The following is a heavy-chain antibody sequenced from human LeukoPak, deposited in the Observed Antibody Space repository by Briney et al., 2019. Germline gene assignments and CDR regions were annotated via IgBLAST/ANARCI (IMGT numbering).Heavy chain of an antibody. CDR3: ARSLSGCSSTSCYTRTPYYYYYYYMDV. CDR2: INPSGGST. D-gene: IGHD2-2*02. Sequence: ASVKVSCKASGYTFTSYYMHWVRQAPGQGLEWMGIINPSGGSTSYAQKFQGRVTMTRDMSTSTVYMELSSLRSEDTAVYYCARSLSGCSSTSCYTRTPYYYYYYYMDVWGKGTTVTVSS. CDR1: GYTFTSYY. J-gene: IGHJ6*03. V-gene: IGHV1-46*01.